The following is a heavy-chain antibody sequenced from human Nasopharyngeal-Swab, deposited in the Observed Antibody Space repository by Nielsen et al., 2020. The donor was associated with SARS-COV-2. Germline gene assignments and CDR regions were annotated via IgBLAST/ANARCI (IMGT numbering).Heavy chain of an antibody. CDR1: GFTFSSYA. D-gene: IGHD6-13*01. J-gene: IGHJ4*02. CDR3: IAAADTGSFDY. Sequence: GESLKISCAASGFTFSSYAMSWVRQAPGKGLEWVSAISGSGGSTYYADSVKGRFTISRDNSKNTLYLQMNSLRAEDTAVYYCIAAADTGSFDYWGQGTLVTVSS. V-gene: IGHV3-23*01. CDR2: ISGSGGST.